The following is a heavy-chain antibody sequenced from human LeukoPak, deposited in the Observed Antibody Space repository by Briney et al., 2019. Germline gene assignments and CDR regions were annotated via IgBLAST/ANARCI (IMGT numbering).Heavy chain of an antibody. CDR1: GFTFSNAW. V-gene: IGHV3-30*02. CDR2: IRYDGSNK. CDR3: AKDRGIN. J-gene: IGHJ4*02. Sequence: PGGSLRLSCAASGFTFSNAWMSWVRQAPGKGLEWVAFIRYDGSNKYYADSVKGRFTISRDNSKNTLYLQMNSLRAEDTAVYYCAKDRGINWGQGTLVTVSS. D-gene: IGHD2/OR15-2a*01.